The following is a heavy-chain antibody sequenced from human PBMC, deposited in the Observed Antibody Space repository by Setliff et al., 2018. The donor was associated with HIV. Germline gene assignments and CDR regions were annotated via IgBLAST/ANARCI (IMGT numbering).Heavy chain of an antibody. CDR2: IYYSGNT. V-gene: IGHV4-30-4*08. J-gene: IGHJ4*02. Sequence: TLSLTCAVSGGSITNADYYWSWIRQPPGKGLEWIGYIYYSGNTYYNPSLKSRVVISIDTSSNQFSLNLNSVTAADTAVYFCAREKHWNGPFDYWGQGKLVTV. D-gene: IGHD1-1*01. CDR3: AREKHWNGPFDY. CDR1: GGSITNADYY.